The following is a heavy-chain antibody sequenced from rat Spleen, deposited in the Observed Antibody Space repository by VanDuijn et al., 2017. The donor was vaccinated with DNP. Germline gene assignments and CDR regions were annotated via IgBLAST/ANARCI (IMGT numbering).Heavy chain of an antibody. CDR3: ARVDRDSYAHDY. CDR1: GFTFSSYW. D-gene: IGHD1-12*01. Sequence: EVQLVETGGGLVQPGRSLKLSCVASGFTFSSYWMFWVRQAPGKGLEWVASINIDVGSTYYPDSVKGRFTISRDNAKNTLYLQMNSLRSEDTATYYCARVDRDSYAHDYWGQGVMVTVSP. J-gene: IGHJ2*01. V-gene: IGHV5-58*01. CDR2: INIDVGST.